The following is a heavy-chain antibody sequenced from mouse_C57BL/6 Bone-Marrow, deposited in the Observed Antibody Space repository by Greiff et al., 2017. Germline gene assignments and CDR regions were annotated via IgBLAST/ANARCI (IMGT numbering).Heavy chain of an antibody. J-gene: IGHJ3*01. D-gene: IGHD1-1*01. V-gene: IGHV2-2*01. CDR1: GFSLTSYG. Sequence: QVQLQQSGPGLVQPSQSLSITCTVSGFSLTSYGVSWVRQSPGKGLEWLGVIWSGGSTDYNAACMSRLSISKDNSKSQVFFKMNSLQADYPAIYYCARNHYYSSSSRWFAYWGQGTLVTVSA. CDR3: ARNHYYSSSSRWFAY. CDR2: IWSGGST.